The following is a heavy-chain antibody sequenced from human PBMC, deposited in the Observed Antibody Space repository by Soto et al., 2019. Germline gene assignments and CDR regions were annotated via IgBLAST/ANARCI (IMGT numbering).Heavy chain of an antibody. CDR1: GFIFIDYY. Sequence: ASVKVSCKASGFIFIDYYMYWVRQAPGQGLEWVGWINPKSADTKFAQRFQGRVTMTRDTSITTAYIELGGLRSDDTAVYYCARGAMAHFGIDVWGQGTTVTVSS. CDR2: INPKSADT. D-gene: IGHD2-8*01. CDR3: ARGAMAHFGIDV. J-gene: IGHJ6*02. V-gene: IGHV1-2*02.